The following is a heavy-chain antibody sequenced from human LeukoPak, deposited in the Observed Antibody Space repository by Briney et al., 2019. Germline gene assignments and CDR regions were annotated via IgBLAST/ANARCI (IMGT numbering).Heavy chain of an antibody. CDR3: ARCRIRCGTGGDWFDP. D-gene: IGHD2-21*01. J-gene: IGHJ5*02. V-gene: IGHV3-48*04. CDR2: ISSGGSTI. CDR1: GFTFSSYG. Sequence: GGSLRLSCAASGFTFSSYGMHWVRQAPGKGLEWVSYISSGGSTIYYADSVKGRFTISRDNAKNSLYLQMNSLRAEDTAVYYCARCRIRCGTGGDWFDPWGQGTLVTVSS.